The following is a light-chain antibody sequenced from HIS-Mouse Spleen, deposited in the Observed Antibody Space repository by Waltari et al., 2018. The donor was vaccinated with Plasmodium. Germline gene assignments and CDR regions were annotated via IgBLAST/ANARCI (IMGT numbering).Light chain of an antibody. J-gene: IGLJ2*01. CDR1: SSDVGGYNY. CDR3: SSYAGSNNLV. CDR2: EVS. V-gene: IGLV2-8*01. Sequence: QSALTQPPSASGSPGQSVPISCTGTSSDVGGYNYVPWYQQHPGKPPKLMIYEVSKRPSGVPDRFSGSKSGNTASLTVSGLQAEDEADYYCSSYAGSNNLVFGGGTKLTVL.